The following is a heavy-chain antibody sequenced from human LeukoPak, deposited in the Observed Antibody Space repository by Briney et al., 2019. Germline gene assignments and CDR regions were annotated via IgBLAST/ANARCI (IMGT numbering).Heavy chain of an antibody. CDR1: GFTFSSYA. D-gene: IGHD3-16*01. Sequence: GGSLRLSCAASGFTFSSYAMSWVRQAPGKGLEWVSAISGSGGSTYYADSVKGRFTISRDNSKKTVYLQMSSLTIEDTAVYYCAKEPGEGGSAFDYWGQGTLVTVYS. J-gene: IGHJ4*02. CDR2: ISGSGGST. CDR3: AKEPGEGGSAFDY. V-gene: IGHV3-23*01.